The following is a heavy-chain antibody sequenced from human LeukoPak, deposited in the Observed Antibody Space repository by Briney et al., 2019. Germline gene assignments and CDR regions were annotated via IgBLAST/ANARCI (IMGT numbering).Heavy chain of an antibody. J-gene: IGHJ4*02. V-gene: IGHV3-33*01. CDR3: ARDQYDYVWGSYRYTFDY. Sequence: PGGSLRLSCAASGFTFSSYGMHWVRQAPGKGLEWVAVIWYDGSNKYYADSVKGRFTISRDNSKNTLYLQMNSLRAGDTAVYYCARDQYDYVWGSYRYTFDYWGQGTLVTVSS. CDR2: IWYDGSNK. CDR1: GFTFSSYG. D-gene: IGHD3-16*02.